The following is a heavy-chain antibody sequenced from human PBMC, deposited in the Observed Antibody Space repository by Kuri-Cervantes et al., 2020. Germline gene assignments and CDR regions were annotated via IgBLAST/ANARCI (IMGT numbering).Heavy chain of an antibody. CDR3: AKVLSGYGYYYYAMDV. CDR2: ISWNSGAI. J-gene: IGHJ6*02. CDR1: GFTFDDYA. D-gene: IGHD3-22*01. Sequence: SLKISCAASGFTFDDYAIHWVRQTPGKGLEWVSGISWNSGAICYADSVKGRFTISRDNAKNSLYLQMNSLRAEDTALYYCAKVLSGYGYYYYAMDVWGQGTTVTVSS. V-gene: IGHV3-9*01.